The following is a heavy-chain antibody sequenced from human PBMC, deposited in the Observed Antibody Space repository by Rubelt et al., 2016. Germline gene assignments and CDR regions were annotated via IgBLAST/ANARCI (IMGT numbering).Heavy chain of an antibody. V-gene: IGHV4-4*07. J-gene: IGHJ4*02. CDR2: NYTRGST. Sequence: QVQLQESGPGLVKPSETLSLTCTVSGASISSYYWSWIRQPAGKGLEWNGRNYTRGSTNYNPSLKSRVTMSLDTSKNQFSQQLSSVTGAETAGYYWARDNRLYYFDYWGQETLVTVSS. D-gene: IGHD1-14*01. CDR3: ARDNRLYYFDY. CDR1: GASISSYY.